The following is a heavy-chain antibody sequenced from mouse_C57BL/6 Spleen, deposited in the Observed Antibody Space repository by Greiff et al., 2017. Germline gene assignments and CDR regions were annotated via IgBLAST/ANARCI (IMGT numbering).Heavy chain of an antibody. J-gene: IGHJ4*01. Sequence: QVQLQQSGAELVRPGASVTLSCKASGYTFTDYEMHWVKQTPVHGLEWIGAIDPETGGTAYNQKFKGKAILTADKSSSTAYMELRSLTSEDSAVYYCTRTYYDYLYAMDYWGQGTSVTVAS. D-gene: IGHD2-4*01. CDR2: IDPETGGT. CDR1: GYTFTDYE. V-gene: IGHV1-15*01. CDR3: TRTYYDYLYAMDY.